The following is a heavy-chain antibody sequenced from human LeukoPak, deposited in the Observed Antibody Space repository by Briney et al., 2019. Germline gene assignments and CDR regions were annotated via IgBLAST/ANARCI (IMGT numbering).Heavy chain of an antibody. CDR2: IFWDDNE. Sequence: SGPTLVNPTQTLTLTCTFSGFSLSTGGMGVGWIRQPPGKALEWLAFIFWDDNEHYSPSLKNRLTITKDTSKNQVILTMTNMDPVDTATYYCSHRHNLGETGPVVTFDSWGQGTLVTVSS. CDR3: SHRHNLGETGPVVTFDS. V-gene: IGHV2-5*02. CDR1: GFSLSTGGMG. J-gene: IGHJ5*01. D-gene: IGHD2-2*01.